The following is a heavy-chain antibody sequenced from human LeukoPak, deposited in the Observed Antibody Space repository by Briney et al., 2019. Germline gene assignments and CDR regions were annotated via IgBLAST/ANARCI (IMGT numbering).Heavy chain of an antibody. V-gene: IGHV4-59*08. CDR3: ARQSGWELLGFLKTRYFDY. Sequence: SEPLSLTCTVSGGSISPYYWSWIRQPPGKGLEWIGYIYYTGSTNYNPSLKSRVTISVDTSKNQFSLKMSSVTAADTAVYYCARQSGWELLGFLKTRYFDYWGQGTLVTVSS. CDR2: IYYTGST. CDR1: GGSISPYY. J-gene: IGHJ4*02. D-gene: IGHD1-26*01.